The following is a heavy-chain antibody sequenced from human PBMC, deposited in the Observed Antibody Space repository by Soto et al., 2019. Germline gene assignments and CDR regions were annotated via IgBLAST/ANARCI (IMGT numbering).Heavy chain of an antibody. CDR1: GGSISSYY. D-gene: IGHD6-19*01. V-gene: IGHV4-59*12. CDR2: IYYSGST. CDR3: ARGQWLDNY. Sequence: PSETLSLTCTVSGGSISSYYWSWIRQPPGKGLEWIGYIYYSGSTSYNPSLKSRVTISVDTSKNQFSLKLSSVTAADTAVYYCARGQWLDNYWGQGTLVTVSS. J-gene: IGHJ4*02.